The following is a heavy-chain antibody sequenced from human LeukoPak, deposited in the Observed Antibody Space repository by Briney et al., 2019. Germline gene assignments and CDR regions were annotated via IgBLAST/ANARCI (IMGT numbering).Heavy chain of an antibody. CDR3: AGPNSSSPDY. CDR2: IIPMFNTA. J-gene: IGHJ4*02. Sequence: SVKVSCKASGGTFSSYAISWVRQAPGQGLEWMGGIIPMFNTANYVEKFQGRLTITADESTSTAYMELNSLGSEDTAVYYCAGPNSSSPDYWGQGTPVTVSS. V-gene: IGHV1-69*01. CDR1: GGTFSSYA. D-gene: IGHD3-22*01.